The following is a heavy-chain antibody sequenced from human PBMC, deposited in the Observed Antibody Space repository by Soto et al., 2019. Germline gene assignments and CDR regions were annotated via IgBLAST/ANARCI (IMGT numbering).Heavy chain of an antibody. CDR2: IIPIFGTA. CDR1: GGTFSSYA. J-gene: IGHJ4*02. CDR3: AKLAGSTLYYFDY. Sequence: SVKVSCKASGGTFSSYAISWVRQAPGQGLEWMGGIIPIFGTANYAQKFQGRVTITADESTSTAYMELSSLRSEDTAVYYCAKLAGSTLYYFDYWGQGTLVTVSS. V-gene: IGHV1-69*13. D-gene: IGHD1-26*01.